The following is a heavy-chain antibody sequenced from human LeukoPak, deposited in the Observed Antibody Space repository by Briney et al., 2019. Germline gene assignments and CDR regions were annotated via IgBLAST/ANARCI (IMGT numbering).Heavy chain of an antibody. J-gene: IGHJ4*02. V-gene: IGHV3-23*01. D-gene: IGHD2-15*01. CDR1: GFSFSHDA. CDR3: AKDRGRMWVQVAN. CDR2: VSGYGGST. Sequence: GESLRLSCIGTGFSFSHDAMGWVRQAPGKGLEWVSGVSGYGGSTYYADSVEGRFTISRDDSKSTLYLQMNSLRVEDTAVYFCAKDRGRMWVQVANWGRGTLVTVSS.